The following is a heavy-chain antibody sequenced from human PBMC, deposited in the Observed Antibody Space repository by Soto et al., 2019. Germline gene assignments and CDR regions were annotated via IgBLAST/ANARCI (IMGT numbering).Heavy chain of an antibody. CDR3: AREFTHYYGMDV. CDR2: LNPSGTGA. J-gene: IGHJ6*02. CDR1: GYSFTSYY. Sequence: ASVKVSCKASGYSFTSYYMHWVRQAPGQGLEWMGVLNPSGTGATYAQNFQGRVTMTRDTSTSTVYMELSSLRSEDTAIYYCAREFTHYYGMDVWGQGTTVTVSS. V-gene: IGHV1-46*01.